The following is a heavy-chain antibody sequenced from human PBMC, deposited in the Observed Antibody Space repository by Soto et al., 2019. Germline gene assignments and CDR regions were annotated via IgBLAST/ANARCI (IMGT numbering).Heavy chain of an antibody. CDR2: MNPNSGDT. CDR1: GYTFTSYD. CDR3: DSPLRPGAFDI. V-gene: IGHV1-8*02. D-gene: IGHD1-26*01. J-gene: IGHJ3*02. Sequence: ASVKVSCTTSGYTFTSYDITWVLQATGQGLEWMGWMNPNSGDTAYAQKLQGRVTMIRNTSISTAYMELSSPRSEDTAVYYYDSPLRPGAFDIWGQGTMVTVSS.